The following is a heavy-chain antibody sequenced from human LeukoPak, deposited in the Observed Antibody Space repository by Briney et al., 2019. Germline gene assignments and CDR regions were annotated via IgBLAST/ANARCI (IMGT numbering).Heavy chain of an antibody. V-gene: IGHV3-23*01. CDR2: ISGSGDST. Sequence: PGGSLRLSCAASGFTFSIYSINWVRQAPGKGLEWVSAISGSGDSTYYADSVKGRFTISRDNSKNTLYLQMNSLRVEDTAVYYCATEHWGPNSWGQGTLVTVSS. CDR1: GFTFSIYS. J-gene: IGHJ4*02. CDR3: ATEHWGPNS. D-gene: IGHD7-27*01.